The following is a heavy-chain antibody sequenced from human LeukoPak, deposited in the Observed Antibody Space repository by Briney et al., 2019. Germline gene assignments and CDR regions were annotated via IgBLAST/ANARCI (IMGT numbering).Heavy chain of an antibody. CDR3: ARVLSGSWLWF. V-gene: IGHV1-69*06. J-gene: IGHJ4*02. CDR2: IIPEFGTE. CDR1: GGTFSNYA. D-gene: IGHD5-18*01. Sequence: ASVKVSCKASGGTFSNYAINWVRQAPGQGLEWMGGIIPEFGTENYAQKFQGRVTITADKSTSTAYMELSSLRPEDTAVYYCARVLSGSWLWFWGQGTLVTVSS.